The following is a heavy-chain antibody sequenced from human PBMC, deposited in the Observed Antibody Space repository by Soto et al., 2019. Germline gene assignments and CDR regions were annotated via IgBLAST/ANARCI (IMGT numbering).Heavy chain of an antibody. J-gene: IGHJ5*01. CDR1: GYSFTNFY. V-gene: IGHV1-46*03. CDR3: AREGVQYRYSWFDS. D-gene: IGHD3-10*01. Sequence: ASVKVSCKASGYSFTNFYIHWVRQAPGQGLEWMGLVDPSDGSTTYAQKFQDGVTMTRDASTSTVYLELSILKSEDTAVYYCAREGVQYRYSWFDSWGQGTQVTVPS. CDR2: VDPSDGST.